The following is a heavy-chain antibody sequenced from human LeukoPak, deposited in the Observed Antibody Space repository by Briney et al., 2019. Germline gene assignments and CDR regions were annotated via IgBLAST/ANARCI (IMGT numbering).Heavy chain of an antibody. CDR1: GGSISSGGYY. J-gene: IGHJ3*02. V-gene: IGHV4-31*03. CDR2: IFYSGST. CDR3: ARDHVASSSSYLAFDI. Sequence: PSQTLSLTCTVSGGSISSGGYYWSWIRQHPGKGLEWIGYIFYSGSTYYNPSLKSRVTISVDTSKNQFSLKLSSVTAADTAVYYCARDHVASSSSYLAFDIWGQGTMVTVSS. D-gene: IGHD6-13*01.